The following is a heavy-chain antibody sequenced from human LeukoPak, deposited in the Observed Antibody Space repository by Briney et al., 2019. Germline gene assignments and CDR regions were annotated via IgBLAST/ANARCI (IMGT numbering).Heavy chain of an antibody. CDR2: MNPNSGNT. CDR1: GYTFTSYD. CDR3: ARSGSYDGLVGDY. Sequence: ASVKVPCKASGYTFTSYDINWVRQATGQGLEWMGWMNPNSGNTGYAQKFQGRVTITRNTSISTAYMELSSLRSEDTAVYYCARSGSYDGLVGDYWGQGTLVTVSS. V-gene: IGHV1-8*03. D-gene: IGHD1-26*01. J-gene: IGHJ4*02.